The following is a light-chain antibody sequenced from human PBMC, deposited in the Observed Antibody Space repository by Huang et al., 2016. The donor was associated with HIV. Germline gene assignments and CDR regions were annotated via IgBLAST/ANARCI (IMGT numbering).Light chain of an antibody. Sequence: DIQMTQSPSSLSASVGDRVTIPCRASEDITNSLAWDHQKPGKVPEVLIYGASSLQGGVPSRVSGSGSGTHFTLTISGLQSGDVGTYYCQNYNRAPRTFGQGTKVEIK. CDR3: QNYNRAPRT. CDR1: EDITNS. CDR2: GAS. J-gene: IGKJ1*01. V-gene: IGKV1-27*01.